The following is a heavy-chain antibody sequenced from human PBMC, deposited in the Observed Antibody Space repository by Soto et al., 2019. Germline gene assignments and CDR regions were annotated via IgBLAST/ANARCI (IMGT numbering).Heavy chain of an antibody. D-gene: IGHD3-16*01. J-gene: IGHJ6*01. CDR2: ITGSGETT. Sequence: GGSLRLSCAASGFTFNKYAMGWVLQAPGKGLEWVSGITGSGETTYYADSVKGRFTISRDNSKNTLFLHMNALRAEDTAVYYCARSGWGNKGYGMDVWGQGTTVTVSS. CDR1: GFTFNKYA. V-gene: IGHV3-23*01. CDR3: ARSGWGNKGYGMDV.